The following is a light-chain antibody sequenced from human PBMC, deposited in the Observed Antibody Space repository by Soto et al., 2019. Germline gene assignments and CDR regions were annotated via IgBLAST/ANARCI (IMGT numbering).Light chain of an antibody. Sequence: QSVLTQPASVSVSPGQSIPISCTGTSTDVGGYNYVSWYQQHPGKAPNLMIYDVSNRPSGVSNRLRGSKSGNTASLTISGLQVEDEADYYCSSYTSSSTYVFGTGTKLTVL. J-gene: IGLJ1*01. CDR2: DVS. V-gene: IGLV2-14*01. CDR1: STDVGGYNY. CDR3: SSYTSSSTYV.